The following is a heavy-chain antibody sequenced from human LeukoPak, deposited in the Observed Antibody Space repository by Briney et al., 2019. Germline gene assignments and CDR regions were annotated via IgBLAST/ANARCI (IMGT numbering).Heavy chain of an antibody. Sequence: GGSLRLSCAASGFTFNNYWMSWVRQAPGKGLQWVANIKQDGSEKYYVDSVKGRFTISRDNAKNSLYLQMNSLRAEDTAVYYCARDLGGTYSSENWFDPWGQGTLVTVSS. D-gene: IGHD1-26*01. CDR3: ARDLGGTYSSENWFDP. CDR1: GFTFNNYW. CDR2: IKQDGSEK. V-gene: IGHV3-7*01. J-gene: IGHJ5*02.